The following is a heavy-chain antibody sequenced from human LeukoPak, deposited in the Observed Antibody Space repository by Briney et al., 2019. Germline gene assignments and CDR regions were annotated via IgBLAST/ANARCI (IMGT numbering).Heavy chain of an antibody. Sequence: GGSLRLSCAASGFTFSSYGMHWVRQAPGKGLEWVAVISYDGSNKYYTDSVKGRFTISRDNSKNTLYLQMNSLRADDTAVYYCAKLRSGWSTSNSLDYWGQGTLVTVSS. D-gene: IGHD6-19*01. CDR3: AKLRSGWSTSNSLDY. CDR1: GFTFSSYG. CDR2: ISYDGSNK. V-gene: IGHV3-30*18. J-gene: IGHJ4*02.